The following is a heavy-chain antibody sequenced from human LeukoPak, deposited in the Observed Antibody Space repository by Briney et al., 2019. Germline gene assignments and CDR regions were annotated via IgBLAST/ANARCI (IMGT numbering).Heavy chain of an antibody. CDR2: IYWNDDK. CDR3: ARIVVVVAAGPNWFDP. V-gene: IGHV2-5*01. Sequence: SGPTLVKPTQTLTLTCTFSGFSLSTSGVGVGWIRQPPGKALEWLALIYWNDDKRYSPSLKSRLTITKDTSKNQVGLTMTNMDPVDTATYYCARIVVVVAAGPNWFDPWGQGTLDTVSS. J-gene: IGHJ5*02. CDR1: GFSLSTSGVG. D-gene: IGHD2-15*01.